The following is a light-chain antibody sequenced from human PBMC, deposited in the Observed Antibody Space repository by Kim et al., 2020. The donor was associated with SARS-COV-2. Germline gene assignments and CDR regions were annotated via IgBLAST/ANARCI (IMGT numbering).Light chain of an antibody. Sequence: VALGQTVRITCQGDSLRSYYATWYQQKPGQAPIPVIYGKNNRPSGIPDRFSGSSSGNTASLTITGTQAGDDADYYCNSRDSNDYVVFGGGTKLTVL. J-gene: IGLJ2*01. CDR1: SLRSYY. CDR2: GKN. V-gene: IGLV3-19*01. CDR3: NSRDSNDYVV.